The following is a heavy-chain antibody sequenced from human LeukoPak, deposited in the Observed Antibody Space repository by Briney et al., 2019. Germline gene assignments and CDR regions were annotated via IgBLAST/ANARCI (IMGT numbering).Heavy chain of an antibody. V-gene: IGHV4-34*01. J-gene: IGHJ4*02. CDR3: ARRRLVRAVDY. CDR1: GGSFSGYY. Sequence: TSETLSLTCAVYGGSFSGYYWSWIRQPPGKGLEWIGEINHSGSTNYNPSLKSRVTISVDTSKNQFSLKLSSVTAADTAVYYCARRRLVRAVDYWGQGTLVTVSS. D-gene: IGHD3-10*01. CDR2: INHSGST.